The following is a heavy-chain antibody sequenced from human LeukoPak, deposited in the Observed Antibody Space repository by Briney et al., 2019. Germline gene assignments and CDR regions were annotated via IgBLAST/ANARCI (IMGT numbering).Heavy chain of an antibody. CDR3: ARGYSSGSYPYFDY. CDR2: INPNSGDT. J-gene: IGHJ4*02. V-gene: IGHV1-18*01. CDR1: GYTFTSYD. D-gene: IGHD3-22*01. Sequence: ASVKVSCKASGYTFTSYDINWVRQAPGQGLEWMGWINPNSGDTNYAQNVQGRVTMTTDTSTDTAYMELRSLRSDDTAVYYCARGYSSGSYPYFDYWGQGTLVTVSS.